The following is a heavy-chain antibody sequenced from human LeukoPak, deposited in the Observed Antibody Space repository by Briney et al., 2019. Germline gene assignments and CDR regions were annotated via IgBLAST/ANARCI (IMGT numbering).Heavy chain of an antibody. CDR1: GYTLTELS. Sequence: GASVKVSCKVSGYTLTELSMHWVRQAPGKGLEWMGGFDPEDGETIYAQKFQGRVTMTEDTSTDTAYMELSRLRSDDTAVYYCVRERSRYYYDSSGYSDAFDIWGQGTMVTVSS. CDR3: VRERSRYYYDSSGYSDAFDI. CDR2: FDPEDGET. D-gene: IGHD3-22*01. J-gene: IGHJ3*02. V-gene: IGHV1-24*01.